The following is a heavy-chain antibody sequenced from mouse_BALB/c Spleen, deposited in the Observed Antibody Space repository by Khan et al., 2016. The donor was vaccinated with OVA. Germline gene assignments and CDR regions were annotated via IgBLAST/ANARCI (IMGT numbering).Heavy chain of an antibody. V-gene: IGHV2-6-1*01. D-gene: IGHD2-10*01. Sequence: QVQLKESGPGLVAPLQSLSITCTISGFSLTNYGIHWVRQPPGKGLEWLVVIWSDGTTTYNSALKSRLSINKDNSKSQVFLKMNSLQTDDTAMYYCARQPYYHYYLMDYWGQGTSVTVSS. CDR1: GFSLTNYG. CDR2: IWSDGTT. J-gene: IGHJ4*01. CDR3: ARQPYYHYYLMDY.